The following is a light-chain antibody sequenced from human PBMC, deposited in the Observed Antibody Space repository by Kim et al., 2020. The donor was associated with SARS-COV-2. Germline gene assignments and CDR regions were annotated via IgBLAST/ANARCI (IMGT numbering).Light chain of an antibody. Sequence: ALGQTVRITCQGDSRRRYYVSWYKQKPGQAPVLVIYGKSNRPSGVPDRFSGSSSGNTASLTITVAQAEDEADYFCNSRDSSGILGVFGTGTKVTVL. CDR3: NSRDSSGILGV. J-gene: IGLJ1*01. CDR2: GKS. CDR1: SRRRYY. V-gene: IGLV3-19*01.